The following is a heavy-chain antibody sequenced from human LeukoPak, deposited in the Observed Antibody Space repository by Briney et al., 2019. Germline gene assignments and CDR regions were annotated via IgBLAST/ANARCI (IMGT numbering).Heavy chain of an antibody. J-gene: IGHJ5*02. CDR3: AKDPSAYDSSGYYYPNWFDP. CDR2: ISGSGGST. Sequence: GGSLRLSCAASGFTFSSYAMSWVRQAPGKGLEWVSAISGSGGSTYYADSVKGRFTISRDNSKNTLYLQMNSLRAEATAVYYCAKDPSAYDSSGYYYPNWFDPWGQGTLVTVSS. D-gene: IGHD3-22*01. V-gene: IGHV3-23*01. CDR1: GFTFSSYA.